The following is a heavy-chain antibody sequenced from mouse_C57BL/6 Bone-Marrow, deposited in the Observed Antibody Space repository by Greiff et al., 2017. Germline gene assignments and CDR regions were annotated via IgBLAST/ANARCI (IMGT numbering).Heavy chain of an antibody. CDR2: IDPEIGDT. J-gene: IGHJ2*01. D-gene: IGHD2-3*01. CDR3: SSCDGNYFDF. Sequence: EVQLQQSGAELVRPGASVKLSCTASGFNLKDDYIHWVKQRPEQGLEWIGWIDPEIGDTEYASKFQGKATITSDTSSNTAYLQLSSLTSEDTAVYYCSSCDGNYFDFWGQGTPLTVAS. CDR1: GFNLKDDY. V-gene: IGHV14-4*01.